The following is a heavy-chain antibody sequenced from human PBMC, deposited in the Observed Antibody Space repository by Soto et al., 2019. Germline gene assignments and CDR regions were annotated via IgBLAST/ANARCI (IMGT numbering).Heavy chain of an antibody. CDR2: ISYDGSNK. V-gene: IGHV3-30-3*01. J-gene: IGHJ4*02. CDR1: GFTFSSYA. CDR3: ARANPDFWSGYTIDY. D-gene: IGHD3-3*01. Sequence: GGSLRLSCAASGFTFSSYAMHWVRQAPGKGLEWVAVISYDGSNKYYADSVKGRFTISRDNSKNTLYLQMNSLRAEDTAVYYCARANPDFWSGYTIDYWGQGTLVTVSS.